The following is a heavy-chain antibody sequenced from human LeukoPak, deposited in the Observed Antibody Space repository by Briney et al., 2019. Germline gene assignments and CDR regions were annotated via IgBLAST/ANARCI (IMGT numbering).Heavy chain of an antibody. D-gene: IGHD3-22*01. CDR3: ARDPYDSSDYFDY. CDR2: ISGTGGST. CDR1: GITLSNYG. J-gene: IGHJ4*02. Sequence: GGSLRLSCAVSGITLSNYGMSWVRQAPGKGLEWVAGISGTGGSTNHADSVKGRFTISRDNPKNTLYLQMNSLRAEDTAVYYCARDPYDSSDYFDYWGQGTLVTVSS. V-gene: IGHV3-23*01.